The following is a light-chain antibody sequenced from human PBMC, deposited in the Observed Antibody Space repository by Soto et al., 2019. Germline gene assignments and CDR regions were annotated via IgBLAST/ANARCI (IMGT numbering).Light chain of an antibody. CDR2: GAS. CDR3: QQYGSSLWT. Sequence: EIVLMQSPGTLSLSPGERATLSCRASQSFSSSYLAWYQQKPGQAPRLLIYGASSRATGIPDRFSGSGSGTDFTLTISRLEPEDFAVYYCQQYGSSLWTFGQGTKVEIK. J-gene: IGKJ1*01. V-gene: IGKV3-20*01. CDR1: QSFSSSY.